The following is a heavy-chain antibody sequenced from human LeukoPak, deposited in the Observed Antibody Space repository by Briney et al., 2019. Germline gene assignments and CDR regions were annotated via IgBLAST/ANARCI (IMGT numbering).Heavy chain of an antibody. D-gene: IGHD1-1*01. CDR2: IYYSGST. V-gene: IGHV4-59*01. CDR1: GGSISSYY. Sequence: SETLSLTCTVSGGSISSYYWSWIRQPPGKGLEWIGCIYYSGSTNYNPSLKSRVTISVDTSKSQFSLRLSSVTAADTAVYYCARHSTPGTNLTWFDPWGQGTLVTVS. J-gene: IGHJ5*02. CDR3: ARHSTPGTNLTWFDP.